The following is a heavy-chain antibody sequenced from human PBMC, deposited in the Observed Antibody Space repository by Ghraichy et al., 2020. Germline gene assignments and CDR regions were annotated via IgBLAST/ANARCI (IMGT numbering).Heavy chain of an antibody. D-gene: IGHD4-11*01. CDR1: GGSINQNSYY. Sequence: SQTLSLTCTVSGGSINQNSYYWAWIRQPPGKGLEWIGSISAGGVTYHKPSLKSRLTLSVDTSANQFSLKLTSVNAADTAVYFCANTVTTRSTDWFDPWGQGTLVTVSS. V-gene: IGHV4-39*07. CDR3: ANTVTTRSTDWFDP. J-gene: IGHJ5*02. CDR2: ISAGGVT.